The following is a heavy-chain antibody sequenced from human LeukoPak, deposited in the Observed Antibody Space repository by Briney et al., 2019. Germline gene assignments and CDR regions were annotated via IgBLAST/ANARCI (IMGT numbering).Heavy chain of an antibody. D-gene: IGHD3-3*01. CDR2: ISGSGTNT. CDR1: GFTFSSYA. CDR3: AKDWSGDYNWSDP. Sequence: GGSLRLSCAASGFTFSSYAMSWVRQAPGKGLEWVSVISGSGTNTYYADSVKGRFIISRDNSKNTLFLQMNSLRPEDTAVYYCAKDWSGDYNWSDPWGQGTLVIVSS. V-gene: IGHV3-23*01. J-gene: IGHJ5*02.